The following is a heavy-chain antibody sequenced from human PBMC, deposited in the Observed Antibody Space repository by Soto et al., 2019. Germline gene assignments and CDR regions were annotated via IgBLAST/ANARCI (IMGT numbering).Heavy chain of an antibody. J-gene: IGHJ4*02. CDR1: GFTFSSYG. CDR3: AKVMTTVSYYFDY. V-gene: IGHV3-23*01. D-gene: IGHD4-17*01. Sequence: PGGSLRLSCAASGFTFSSYGMSWVRQAPGKGLEWVSAISGSVGSTYYADSVKGRFTISRDNSKNTLYLQMNSLRAEDTAVYYCAKVMTTVSYYFDYWGQGTLVTVSS. CDR2: ISGSVGST.